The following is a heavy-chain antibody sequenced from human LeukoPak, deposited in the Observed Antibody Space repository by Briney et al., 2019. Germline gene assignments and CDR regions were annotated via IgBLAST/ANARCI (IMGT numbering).Heavy chain of an antibody. CDR2: INHSGST. Sequence: SETLSLTCAVYGGSFSGYYWSWIRQPPGKGLEWTGEINHSGSTNYNPSLKSRVTISVDTSKNQFSQKLSSVTAADTAVYYCARAEYCSSTSCSLDWFDPWGQGTLVTVSS. CDR1: GGSFSGYY. D-gene: IGHD2-2*01. J-gene: IGHJ5*02. CDR3: ARAEYCSSTSCSLDWFDP. V-gene: IGHV4-34*01.